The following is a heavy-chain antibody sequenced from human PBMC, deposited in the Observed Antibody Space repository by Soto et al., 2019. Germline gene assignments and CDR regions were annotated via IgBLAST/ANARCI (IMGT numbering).Heavy chain of an antibody. CDR2: IYYSGST. J-gene: IGHJ4*02. Sequence: PSETLSLTCTVSGGSISSSSYYWGWIRQPPGKGLEWIGYIYYSGSTNYDPSLKSRATISIDASKNQFSLKLSSVTAADTAVYYCAREGNYGYFDYRGQGTLVTVSS. D-gene: IGHD3-10*01. V-gene: IGHV4-61*01. CDR1: GGSISSSSYY. CDR3: AREGNYGYFDY.